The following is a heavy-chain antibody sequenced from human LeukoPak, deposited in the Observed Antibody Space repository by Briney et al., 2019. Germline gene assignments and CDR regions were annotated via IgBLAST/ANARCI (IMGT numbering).Heavy chain of an antibody. J-gene: IGHJ5*02. V-gene: IGHV4-31*03. Sequence: PSETLSLTCNVSGGSISSGGYYWIWIRQHPGKGLEWIGYIYYSGSTYYNPSLKSRVTISVDTSKNQLSLKLSSVTAADTAVYYCARDLGYCSSMSCYAWFGPWGQGTLVTVSS. CDR2: IYYSGST. CDR1: GGSISSGGYY. D-gene: IGHD2-2*01. CDR3: ARDLGYCSSMSCYAWFGP.